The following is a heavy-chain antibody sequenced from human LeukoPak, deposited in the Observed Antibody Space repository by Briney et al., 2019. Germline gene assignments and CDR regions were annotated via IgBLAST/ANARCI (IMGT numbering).Heavy chain of an antibody. Sequence: ASVKVSCKASGYSFTTYAITWVRQAPGQGLEWMGWISSYNGNTIYAQKLQGRVTMTTDTSTSTAYMELRSLRSDDTAVYYCARERFNRKYDYWGQGTLVTVSS. J-gene: IGHJ4*02. CDR2: ISSYNGNT. V-gene: IGHV1-18*01. CDR1: GYSFTTYA. CDR3: ARERFNRKYDY.